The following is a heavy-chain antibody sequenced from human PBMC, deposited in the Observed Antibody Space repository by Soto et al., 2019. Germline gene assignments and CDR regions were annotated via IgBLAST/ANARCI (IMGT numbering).Heavy chain of an antibody. CDR2: INHSGST. V-gene: IGHV4-34*01. CDR1: GGSFSGYY. Sequence: SETLSLTCAVYGGSFSGYYWSWIRQPPGKGLKWIGEINHSGSTNYNPSLKSRVTISVDTSKNQFSLKLSSVTAADTAVYYCAGPLNLNSNSWYYFDYWGQGTLVTVSS. J-gene: IGHJ4*02. CDR3: AGPLNLNSNSWYYFDY. D-gene: IGHD6-13*01.